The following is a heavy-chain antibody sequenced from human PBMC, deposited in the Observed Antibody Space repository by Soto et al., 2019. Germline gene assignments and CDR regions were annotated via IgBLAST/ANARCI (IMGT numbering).Heavy chain of an antibody. Sequence: ASVKISCKASGYTFTSYYMHWVRQAPGQGLEWMGIINPSGGSTSYAQKFQGRVTMTRDKSTSTVYMELSSLRSEDTAVYYCARGTMIVVVISDYFDYWGQGTLVTVSS. CDR2: INPSGGST. D-gene: IGHD3-22*01. CDR3: ARGTMIVVVISDYFDY. V-gene: IGHV1-46*01. CDR1: GYTFTSYY. J-gene: IGHJ4*02.